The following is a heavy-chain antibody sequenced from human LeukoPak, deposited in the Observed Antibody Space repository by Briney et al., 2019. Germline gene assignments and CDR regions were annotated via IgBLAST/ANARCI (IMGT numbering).Heavy chain of an antibody. CDR2: ISSSSSTI. D-gene: IGHD3-10*01. Sequence: GGSLRLSCAASGFTFSSYSMNWVRQAPGKGLEWVSYISSSSSTIYYADSVKGRFTISRDNSQNMQYLQMNSLRAEDTAVYYCARGSSGSYYNSRFDYWGQGTLVTVSS. CDR3: ARGSSGSYYNSRFDY. V-gene: IGHV3-48*01. CDR1: GFTFSSYS. J-gene: IGHJ4*02.